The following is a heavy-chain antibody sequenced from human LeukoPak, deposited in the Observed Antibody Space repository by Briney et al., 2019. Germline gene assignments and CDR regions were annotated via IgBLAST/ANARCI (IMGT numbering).Heavy chain of an antibody. V-gene: IGHV3-23*01. J-gene: IGHJ4*02. D-gene: IGHD2-8*01. CDR1: GFTFSSYG. Sequence: GGTLRLSCAASGFTFSSYGMSWVRQAPGKGLEWISAMSGSGGSTYYADSVKGRFTISRDNSKNTLYLQMNSLRAEDTAVYYCAKEENGYFDYWGQGTLVTVSS. CDR2: MSGSGGST. CDR3: AKEENGYFDY.